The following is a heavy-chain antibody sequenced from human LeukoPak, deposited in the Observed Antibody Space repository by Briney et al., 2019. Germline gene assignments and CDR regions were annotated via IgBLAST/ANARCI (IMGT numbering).Heavy chain of an antibody. CDR2: IDPDGSHK. Sequence: PGGSLRLSCGASGFTFTRFWMNWVRQAPGRGLEWVANIDPDGSHKYYVDSVKGRFTISRDNAKNSVYLQMNSLRAEDTAVYYCSGRDDSQNPWAYWGQGTLVSVSS. CDR3: SGRDDSQNPWAY. D-gene: IGHD4-11*01. J-gene: IGHJ4*02. V-gene: IGHV3-7*01. CDR1: GFTFTRFW.